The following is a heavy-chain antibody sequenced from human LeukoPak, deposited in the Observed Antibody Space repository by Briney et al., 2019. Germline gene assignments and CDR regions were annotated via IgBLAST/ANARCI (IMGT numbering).Heavy chain of an antibody. D-gene: IGHD3-10*01. CDR2: IYYSGST. Sequence: SQTLSLTCTVSGGSISSGGYYWSWIRQHPGKGLEWIGYIYYSGSTYYNPSLESRVTISVDTSKNQFSLKLSSVTAADTAVYYCARVRALLWSGSLTGVYYFDYWGQGTLVTVSS. V-gene: IGHV4-31*03. J-gene: IGHJ4*02. CDR1: GGSISSGGYY. CDR3: ARVRALLWSGSLTGVYYFDY.